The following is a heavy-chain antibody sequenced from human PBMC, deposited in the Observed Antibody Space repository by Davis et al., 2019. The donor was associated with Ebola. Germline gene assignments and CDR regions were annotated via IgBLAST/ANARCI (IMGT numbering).Heavy chain of an antibody. CDR3: ATTQCSTSTCFLGVDY. V-gene: IGHV3-53*01. CDR1: GFTVSNSY. J-gene: IGHJ4*02. D-gene: IGHD2-2*01. Sequence: GGFLRLSCAASGFTVSNSYMSWVRQAPGKGLEWVSVIYSGGNAYYADSVKGRFTISRDTSRNTLFLQMNSLRAGDTAVYYCATTQCSTSTCFLGVDYWGQGTLVTVSS. CDR2: IYSGGNA.